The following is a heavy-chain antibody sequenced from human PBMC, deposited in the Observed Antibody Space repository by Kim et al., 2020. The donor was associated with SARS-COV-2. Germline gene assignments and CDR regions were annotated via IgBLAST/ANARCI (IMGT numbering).Heavy chain of an antibody. V-gene: IGHV1-69*13. Sequence: SVKVSCKASGGTFSRNGINWVRQAPGQGLEWMGGIIPMFGTANYAQKFQGRVTITADESTSTAYMELSSLRSEDTAVYYCARDILSVDIAMGNHYYFYGMDVWGQGTTVTVSS. CDR3: ARDILSVDIAMGNHYYFYGMDV. D-gene: IGHD5-18*01. CDR1: GGTFSRNG. J-gene: IGHJ6*02. CDR2: IIPMFGTA.